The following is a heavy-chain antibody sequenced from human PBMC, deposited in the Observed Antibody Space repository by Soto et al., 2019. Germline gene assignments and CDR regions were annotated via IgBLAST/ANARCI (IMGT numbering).Heavy chain of an antibody. CDR1: GSSVRSKY. V-gene: IGHV3-53*01. CDR3: VRDVGP. J-gene: IGHJ5*02. Sequence: QTGGSLRLSCAASGSSVRSKYINWVRQAPGKGLEWLSTIYTGGTPYYADSVRGRFTISRDNSRNTVFLQMNSLGAEDTAIYYCVRDVGPWGQGTLVTVSS. CDR2: IYTGGTP.